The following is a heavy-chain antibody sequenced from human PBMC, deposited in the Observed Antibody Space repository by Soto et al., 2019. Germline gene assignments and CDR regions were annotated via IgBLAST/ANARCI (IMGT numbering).Heavy chain of an antibody. CDR1: GGSISGYY. D-gene: IGHD2-2*01. J-gene: IGHJ6*03. CDR3: ARMGIVVVPAAIPIYYYYYMDV. CDR2: IYYSGST. V-gene: IGHV4-59*08. Sequence: SETLSLTCTVSGGSISGYYWSWIRQPPGKGLEWIGYIYYSGSTNYNPSLKSRVTISVDTSKNQFSLKLSSVTAADTAVYYCARMGIVVVPAAIPIYYYYYMDVWGKGTTVTVSS.